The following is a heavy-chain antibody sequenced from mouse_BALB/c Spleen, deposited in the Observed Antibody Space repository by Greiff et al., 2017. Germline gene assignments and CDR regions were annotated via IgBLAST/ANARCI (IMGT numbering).Heavy chain of an antibody. J-gene: IGHJ4*01. CDR2: ISCYNGAT. CDR3: ARGRVFYYDYDFYAMDY. D-gene: IGHD2-4*01. V-gene: IGHV1S34*01. Sequence: LVKPGASVKISCKASGYSFTGYFMNWVKQSHGKSLEWIGYISCYNGATSYNQKFKGKATFTVDTSSSTAYMQFNSLTSEDSAVYYCARGRVFYYDYDFYAMDYWGQGTSVTVSS. CDR1: GYSFTGYF.